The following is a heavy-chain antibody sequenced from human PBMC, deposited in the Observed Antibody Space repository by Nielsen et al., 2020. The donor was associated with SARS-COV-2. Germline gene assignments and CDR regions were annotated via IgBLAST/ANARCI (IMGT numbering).Heavy chain of an antibody. J-gene: IGHJ6*03. CDR1: GDRVSSSSAA. CDR2: TYYRSKWYN. CDR3: ARARGAYGDYYYYYYTDV. V-gene: IGHV6-1*01. Sequence: SQTLPLTCAISGDRVSSSSAAWNWIRQSPSRGLEWLGRTYYRSKWYNDYAVSVKSRITINPDTSKNQFSLHLNSVTPEDTAVYYCARARGAYGDYYYYYYTDVWGKGTTVTVSS. D-gene: IGHD4-17*01.